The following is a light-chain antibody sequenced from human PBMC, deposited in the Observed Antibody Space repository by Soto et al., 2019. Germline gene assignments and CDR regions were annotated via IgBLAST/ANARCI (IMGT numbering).Light chain of an antibody. CDR3: QQYNRYSPT. V-gene: IGKV1-5*01. Sequence: DIQMTQSPSTLSASVGDRVTITCRASQSISSWLAWYQQKPGKAPKLLIYDASSLESGVPSRFSGSGSGTEFTLIISSMQPADFATYYCQQYNRYSPTFGQGTKVEIK. J-gene: IGKJ1*01. CDR2: DAS. CDR1: QSISSW.